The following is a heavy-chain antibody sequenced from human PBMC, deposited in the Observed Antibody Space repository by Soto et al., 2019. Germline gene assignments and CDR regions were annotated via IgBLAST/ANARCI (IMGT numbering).Heavy chain of an antibody. CDR1: GFSLSNARMG. J-gene: IGHJ6*02. D-gene: IGHD3-16*01. CDR2: IFSNDEK. CDR3: ARIRITRLGGGYYYYYGMDV. Sequence: QVTLKESGPVLVKPTETLTLTCTVSGFSLSNARMGVSWIRQPPGKALEWLAHIFSNDEKSYSTSLKSRLTISKDTSKSQVVLTMTNMDPVDTATYYCARIRITRLGGGYYYYYGMDVWGQGTTVTVSS. V-gene: IGHV2-26*01.